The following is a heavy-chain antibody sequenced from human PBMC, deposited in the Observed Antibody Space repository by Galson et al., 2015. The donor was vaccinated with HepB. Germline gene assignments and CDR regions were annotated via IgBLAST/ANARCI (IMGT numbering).Heavy chain of an antibody. Sequence: SVKVSCKASGYTFTSYGISWVRRAPGQGLEWMGWISAYNGNTNYAQKLQGRVTMTTDTSTSTAYMELRSLRSDDTAVYYCAREGPIAAAGSFDYWGQGTLVTVSS. CDR1: GYTFTSYG. D-gene: IGHD6-13*01. V-gene: IGHV1-18*04. CDR3: AREGPIAAAGSFDY. J-gene: IGHJ4*02. CDR2: ISAYNGNT.